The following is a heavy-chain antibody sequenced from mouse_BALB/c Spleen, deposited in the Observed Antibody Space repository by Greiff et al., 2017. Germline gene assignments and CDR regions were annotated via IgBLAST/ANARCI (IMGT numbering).Heavy chain of an antibody. D-gene: IGHD2-3*01. J-gene: IGHJ1*01. CDR3: ARHSDGWYFDV. V-gene: IGHV5-6*01. Sequence: SVKGRFTISRDNAKNTLYLQMSSLKSEDTAMYYCARHSDGWYFDVWGAGTTVTVSS.